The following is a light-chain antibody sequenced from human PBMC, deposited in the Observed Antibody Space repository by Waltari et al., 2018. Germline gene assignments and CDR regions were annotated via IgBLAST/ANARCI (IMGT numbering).Light chain of an antibody. CDR2: KAS. V-gene: IGKV1-5*03. J-gene: IGKJ1*01. Sequence: DIQMTQSPSTVSASVGDRVPITCRASQSINSWLAWYQQKPGKAPKLLLYKASTLESGVPSRFSGSGSGTEFTLTISSLQPDDFATYYCHQYNSYSAFGQGTKVEVK. CDR3: HQYNSYSA. CDR1: QSINSW.